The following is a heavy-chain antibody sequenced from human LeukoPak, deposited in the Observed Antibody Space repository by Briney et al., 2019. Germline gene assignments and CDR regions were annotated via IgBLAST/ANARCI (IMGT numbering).Heavy chain of an antibody. CDR1: GFTFSSYA. J-gene: IGHJ4*02. V-gene: IGHV3-23*01. Sequence: GGSLRLSCAAFGFTFSSYAMSWVRQAPGKGLEWVSAISGSGGSTYYADSVKGRFTISRDNSKNTLYLQMNSLRAEDAAVYYCAKDLGSSGWYGFDYWGQGTLVTVSS. D-gene: IGHD6-19*01. CDR3: AKDLGSSGWYGFDY. CDR2: ISGSGGST.